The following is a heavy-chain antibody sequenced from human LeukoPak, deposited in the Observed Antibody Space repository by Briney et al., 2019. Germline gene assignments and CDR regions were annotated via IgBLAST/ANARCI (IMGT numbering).Heavy chain of an antibody. CDR2: ISGRGGSI. CDR1: GFTFSSYA. V-gene: IGHV3-23*01. Sequence: GGSLRLSCAASGFTFSSYAMSWVRQAPGKGLEWVSAISGRGGSIYYADSVKGRFTISRDKSKNTLYLQMNSLRSEDTAVYYCAKDQSTLRYFDWLSDYWGQGTLVTVSS. J-gene: IGHJ4*02. D-gene: IGHD3-9*01. CDR3: AKDQSTLRYFDWLSDY.